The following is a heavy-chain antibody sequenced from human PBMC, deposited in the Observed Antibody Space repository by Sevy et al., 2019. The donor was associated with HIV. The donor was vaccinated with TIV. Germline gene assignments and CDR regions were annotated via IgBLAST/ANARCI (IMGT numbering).Heavy chain of an antibody. CDR2: IYTSGST. J-gene: IGHJ5*02. D-gene: IGHD2-2*03. CDR1: GGSISSGSYY. Sequence: SETQSLTCTVSGGSISSGSYYWSWIRQPAGKGLEWIGRIYTSGSTNYNPSLKSRVTMSVDTSKNQFSLKLSSVTAADTAVYYCARLPRGYSNWFDPWGQGTLVTVSS. CDR3: ARLPRGYSNWFDP. V-gene: IGHV4-61*02.